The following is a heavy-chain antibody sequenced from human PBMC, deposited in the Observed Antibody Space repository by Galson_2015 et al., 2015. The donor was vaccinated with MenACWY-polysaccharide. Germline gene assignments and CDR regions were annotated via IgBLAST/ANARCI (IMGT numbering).Heavy chain of an antibody. CDR1: GYSFSSYD. CDR3: ARLHCSSTSCYPTDYHYYGMDV. Sequence: SVKVSCKASGYSFSSYDINWVRQTTGQGLEWMGWMNPNSGNTGYAQKFQGRVTMTGNTSISIAYMELSSLRSEDTAVYYCARLHCSSTSCYPTDYHYYGMDVWGQGTMVTVSS. D-gene: IGHD2-2*01. CDR2: MNPNSGNT. V-gene: IGHV1-8*01. J-gene: IGHJ6*02.